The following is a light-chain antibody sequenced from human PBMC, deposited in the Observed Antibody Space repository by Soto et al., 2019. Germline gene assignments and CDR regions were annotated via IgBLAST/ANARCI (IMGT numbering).Light chain of an antibody. Sequence: IVFTQSPGTLSLSPGERSTLSCMASQSVSSSYLAWYQQKPGQAPRLLIYGASSRATGIPDRFSGSGSGTDFTITISRLETEDFAVYYCQPYGSSPRTVGQRTKVEIK. CDR2: GAS. V-gene: IGKV3-20*01. CDR1: QSVSSSY. CDR3: QPYGSSPRT. J-gene: IGKJ1*01.